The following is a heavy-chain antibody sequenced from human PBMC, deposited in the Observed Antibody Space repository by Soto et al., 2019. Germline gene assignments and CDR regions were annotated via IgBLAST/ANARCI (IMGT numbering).Heavy chain of an antibody. D-gene: IGHD3-22*01. Sequence: SVKVSCKASGGTFSSYAISWVRQAPGQGHEWMGGIIPIFGTANYAQKFQGRVTITADKSTSTAYMELSSLRSEDTAVYYCARVVYYDSSGYSYYYYYGMDVWGQGTTVTVSS. CDR1: GGTFSSYA. CDR2: IIPIFGTA. J-gene: IGHJ6*02. CDR3: ARVVYYDSSGYSYYYYYGMDV. V-gene: IGHV1-69*06.